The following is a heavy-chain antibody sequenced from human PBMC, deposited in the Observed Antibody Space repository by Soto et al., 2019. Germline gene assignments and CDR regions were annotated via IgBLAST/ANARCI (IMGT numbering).Heavy chain of an antibody. V-gene: IGHV3-23*01. CDR1: GFTFSSYA. CDR3: ARYIPGVRYYAMDV. Sequence: EVQLLESGGGLVQPGGSLRLSCAASGFTFSSYAMKWVRQAPGKGLEWVSLIGESGTPTYYADSVKGRFTISRDNSGNTLFLEMYSLRAEDTAVYYCARYIPGVRYYAMDVWRQGTTVTVSS. D-gene: IGHD2-2*01. CDR2: IGESGTPT. J-gene: IGHJ6*02.